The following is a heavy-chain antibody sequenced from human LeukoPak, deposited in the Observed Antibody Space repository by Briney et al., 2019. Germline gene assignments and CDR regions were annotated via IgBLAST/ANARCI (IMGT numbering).Heavy chain of an antibody. CDR1: GFTFSNYA. V-gene: IGHV3-30*18. J-gene: IGHJ4*02. CDR2: ISHDGINT. Sequence: GSLRLSCAASGFTFSNYAMHWVRQDSGRGLDWVAVISHDGINTYYADSVKGRFTISRDNSKNTLYLQMNSLRAEDTAVYYCAKWGCSGSDCYPFDYWGQGTLVTVSS. D-gene: IGHD2-21*02. CDR3: AKWGCSGSDCYPFDY.